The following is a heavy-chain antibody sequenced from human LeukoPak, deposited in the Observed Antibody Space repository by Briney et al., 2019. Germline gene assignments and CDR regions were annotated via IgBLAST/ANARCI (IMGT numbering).Heavy chain of an antibody. Sequence: GGSLRLSCAASGFTFNNYCMIWVRQAPGKGLEWVANIKQDGSEKYYVVSVKGRFTISRDNSKNSLYLLMNSLIAEDTALYYCARHNPLWGYWGEGTRVTVSS. J-gene: IGHJ4*02. D-gene: IGHD1-14*01. V-gene: IGHV3-7*04. CDR2: IKQDGSEK. CDR3: ARHNPLWGY. CDR1: GFTFNNYC.